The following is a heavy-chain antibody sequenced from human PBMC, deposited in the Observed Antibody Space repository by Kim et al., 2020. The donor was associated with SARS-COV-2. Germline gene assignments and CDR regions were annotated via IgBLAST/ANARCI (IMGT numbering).Heavy chain of an antibody. CDR2: IYPGDSDT. V-gene: IGHV5-51*01. Sequence: GESLKISCKGSGYSFTSYWIGWVRQMPGKGLEWMGIIYPGDSDTRYSPSFQGQVTILADKSISTAYLQWSSLKASDTAMYYCARGSETVTVYFDYWGQGTLVTVSS. CDR3: ARGSETVTVYFDY. J-gene: IGHJ4*02. D-gene: IGHD4-17*01. CDR1: GYSFTSYW.